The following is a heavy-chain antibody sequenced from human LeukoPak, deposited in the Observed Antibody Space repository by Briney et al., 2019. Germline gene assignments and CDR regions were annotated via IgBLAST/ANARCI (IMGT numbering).Heavy chain of an antibody. CDR3: ARVSPMVRGVIFTNWFDP. CDR1: GYTFTSYY. D-gene: IGHD3-10*01. CDR2: INPSGGST. V-gene: IGHV1-46*01. Sequence: ASVKVSCKASGYTFTSYYMHWVRQAPGQGLEWMGIINPSGGSTSYAQKFQGRVTMTRDTSTSTVYMELSSLRSEDTAVYYCARVSPMVRGVIFTNWFDPWGQGTLVTVSS. J-gene: IGHJ5*02.